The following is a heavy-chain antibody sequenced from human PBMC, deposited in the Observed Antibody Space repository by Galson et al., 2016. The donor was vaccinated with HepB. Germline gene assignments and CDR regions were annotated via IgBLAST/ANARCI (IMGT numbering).Heavy chain of an antibody. D-gene: IGHD2-2*01. V-gene: IGHV3-23*01. CDR3: AKGNIDYLPAAPYA. J-gene: IGHJ5*02. Sequence: SLRLSCAASGFTFSSYAMSWFRQAPGKGLDWVSSISGGGDSTFYADPVKGRFSISRDNSKDTLYLQLNSLRADDTAVYYCAKGNIDYLPAAPYAWGQGTLVTVSS. CDR1: GFTFSSYA. CDR2: ISGGGDST.